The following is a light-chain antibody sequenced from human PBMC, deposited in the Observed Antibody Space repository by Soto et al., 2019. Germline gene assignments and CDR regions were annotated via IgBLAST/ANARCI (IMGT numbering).Light chain of an antibody. Sequence: EIVFKMSPGTLSLSPGEGATLSCRASQSVSSYLAWYQQKPGQAPRLLIYGVSSRATGIPDRFSGSGSGTDFTLTISRLEPEDFALYYCQQYATLPLTFGGGTKVDTK. V-gene: IGKV3-20*01. J-gene: IGKJ4*01. CDR1: QSVSSY. CDR3: QQYATLPLT. CDR2: GVS.